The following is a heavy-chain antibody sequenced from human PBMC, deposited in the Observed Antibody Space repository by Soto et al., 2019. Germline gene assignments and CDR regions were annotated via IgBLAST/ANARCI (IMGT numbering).Heavy chain of an antibody. CDR2: MNPNSGHT. J-gene: IGHJ5*02. D-gene: IGHD2-2*01. V-gene: IGHV1-8*01. CDR3: ASGMSTT. CDR1: GYTFTSYD. Sequence: ASVKVSCKASGYTFTSYDINWVRQVTGQGLEWMGWMNPNSGHTNYAQKFQGRVTMTRNTSISTAYMELTSLRSEDTAVYYCASGMSTTWGQGTLVTVSS.